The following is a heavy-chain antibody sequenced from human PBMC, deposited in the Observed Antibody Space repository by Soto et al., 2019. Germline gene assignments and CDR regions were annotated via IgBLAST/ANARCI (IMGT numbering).Heavy chain of an antibody. Sequence: QVHLQQWGAGLLKPSETLSLTCGVYGGSFGTSDWAWIRQSPEKRLEWIGEINHNGDSNYNPSLKMRVTISLDMSENQFSLKLTPVAAADTAVYYCARVTRFPDAFDIWGQGTPVIVSS. CDR2: INHNGDS. CDR1: GGSFGTSD. J-gene: IGHJ3*02. V-gene: IGHV4-34*01. CDR3: ARVTRFPDAFDI.